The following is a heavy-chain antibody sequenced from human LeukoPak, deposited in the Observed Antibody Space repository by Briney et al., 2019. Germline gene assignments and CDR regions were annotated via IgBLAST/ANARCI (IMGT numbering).Heavy chain of an antibody. V-gene: IGHV4-59*01. D-gene: IGHD4-11*01. Sequence: PSETLSLTCIVFNDSISSYYWSGIRQPPGKGLEGIGYIYYSGTTNYNPSLKSRVTISIDTSKKQFSLKLNSVTAADTAVYYCARVSYSRSFDYWGQGTLVTVSS. J-gene: IGHJ4*02. CDR2: IYYSGTT. CDR3: ARVSYSRSFDY. CDR1: NDSISSYY.